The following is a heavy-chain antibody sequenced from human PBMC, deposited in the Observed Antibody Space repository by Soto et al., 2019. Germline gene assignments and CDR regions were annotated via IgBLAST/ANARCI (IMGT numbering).Heavy chain of an antibody. V-gene: IGHV3-64D*08. D-gene: IGHD3-9*01. CDR2: ISSNGGST. CDR3: VKAHPVTPLTYYDILTQPYYFDY. Sequence: PGGSLRLSCSASGFTFSSYAMHWVRQAPGKGLEYVSAISSNGGSTYYADSVKGRFTISRDNSKNTLYLQMSSLRAEDTAVYYCVKAHPVTPLTYYDILTQPYYFDYWGQGTLVTVSS. J-gene: IGHJ4*02. CDR1: GFTFSSYA.